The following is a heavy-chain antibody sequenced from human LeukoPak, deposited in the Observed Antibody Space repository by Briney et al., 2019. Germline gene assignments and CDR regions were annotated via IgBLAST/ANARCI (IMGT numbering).Heavy chain of an antibody. CDR2: ISWNSGSI. V-gene: IGHV3-9*01. D-gene: IGHD2-2*01. CDR3: ARERGPIAVVPVAMDY. J-gene: IGHJ4*02. CDR1: GFTFDDYA. Sequence: GRSLRLSCAASGFTFDDYAMHWVRQAPGKGLEWVSGISWNSGSIGYADSVKGRFTISRDNAKNSLYLQMNSLRAEDTAVYYCARERGPIAVVPVAMDYWGQGTLVTVSS.